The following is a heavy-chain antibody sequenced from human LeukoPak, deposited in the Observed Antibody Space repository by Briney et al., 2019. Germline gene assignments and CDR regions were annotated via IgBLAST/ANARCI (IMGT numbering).Heavy chain of an antibody. J-gene: IGHJ4*02. CDR1: GFTVSSNY. V-gene: IGHV3-66*01. CDR3: ARVSYYGSGSYYMDDY. D-gene: IGHD3-10*01. Sequence: PGGSLRLSCAASGFTVSSNYMSWVRQAPGKGLEWVPIIYSGGSTYYADSVKGRFTISRDISKNTLYLQMNSLRAEDTAVYYCARVSYYGSGSYYMDDYWGQGTLVTVSS. CDR2: IYSGGST.